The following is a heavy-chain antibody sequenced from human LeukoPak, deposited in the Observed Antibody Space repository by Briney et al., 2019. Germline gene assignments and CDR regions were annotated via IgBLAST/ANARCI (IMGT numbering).Heavy chain of an antibody. V-gene: IGHV3-73*01. D-gene: IGHD2-15*01. Sequence: GGSLKLSCAASGFDFSGFYMHWVRQASGRGLEWVCLIRSKPSGYTTVYAASVKGRFTISRDDSKNTAYLQMNSLKGEDTAVYYCTRQHCSGGSCSYVDYWGQGTLVTVSS. CDR3: TRQHCSGGSCSYVDY. J-gene: IGHJ4*02. CDR1: GFDFSGFY. CDR2: IRSKPSGYTT.